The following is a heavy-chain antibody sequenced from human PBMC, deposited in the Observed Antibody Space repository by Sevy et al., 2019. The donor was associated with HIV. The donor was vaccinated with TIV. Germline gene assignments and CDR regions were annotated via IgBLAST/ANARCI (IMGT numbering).Heavy chain of an antibody. CDR2: IYYSGST. J-gene: IGHJ5*02. Sequence: SETLSLTCTVSGGSISSSSYYWGWIRQPPGKGLEWIGSIYYSGSTYYNPSLKSRVTISVDTSKNQLSLRLSSVTAADTAVYCCARYSSYGSSPGDWFDPWGQGTLVTVSS. V-gene: IGHV4-39*01. CDR1: GGSISSSSYY. CDR3: ARYSSYGSSPGDWFDP. D-gene: IGHD6-6*01.